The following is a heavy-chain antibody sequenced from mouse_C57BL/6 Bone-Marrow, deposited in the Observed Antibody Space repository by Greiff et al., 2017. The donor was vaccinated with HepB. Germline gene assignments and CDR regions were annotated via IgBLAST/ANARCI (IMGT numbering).Heavy chain of an antibody. CDR3: ARSPGSSYPDY. D-gene: IGHD1-1*01. CDR1: GYTFTSYW. Sequence: VQLQQPGAELVKPGASVKMSCKASGYTFTSYWINWVKQRPGQGLEWIGDIYPGSGSTNYNEKFKSKATLTVVTSSSTAYMQLSSLTSEDSAVYYCARSPGSSYPDYWGQGTTLTVSS. CDR2: IYPGSGST. J-gene: IGHJ2*01. V-gene: IGHV1-55*01.